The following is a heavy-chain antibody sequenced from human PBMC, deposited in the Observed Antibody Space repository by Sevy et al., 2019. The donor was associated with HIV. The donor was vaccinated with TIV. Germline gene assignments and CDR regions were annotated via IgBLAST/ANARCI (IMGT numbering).Heavy chain of an antibody. Sequence: GGSLRLSCAASGFTVSSNYMSWVRQAPGKGLEWVSVIYSGGSTYYADSVKGRFTISRDNSKNTLYLQMNSLRAEDTAVYYCARVEGTGGLGSLGFDYWGQGTLVTVSS. V-gene: IGHV3-53*01. CDR3: ARVEGTGGLGSLGFDY. J-gene: IGHJ4*02. CDR1: GFTVSSNY. D-gene: IGHD1-26*01. CDR2: IYSGGST.